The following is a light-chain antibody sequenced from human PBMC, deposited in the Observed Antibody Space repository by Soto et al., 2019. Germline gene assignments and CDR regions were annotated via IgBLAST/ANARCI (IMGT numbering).Light chain of an antibody. Sequence: DIQMTQSPSTLSASVGDRVTITCRASQSISSWLAWYQQKPGKAPKLLIYKASSLESGVPSRFSGSGSGTEFPLTISSLQPDDVATYYCQQYNSYSSITFGQGTPLDIK. CDR2: KAS. J-gene: IGKJ5*01. CDR3: QQYNSYSSIT. CDR1: QSISSW. V-gene: IGKV1-5*03.